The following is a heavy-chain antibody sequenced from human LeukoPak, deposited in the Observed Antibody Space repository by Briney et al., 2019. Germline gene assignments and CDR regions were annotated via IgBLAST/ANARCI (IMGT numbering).Heavy chain of an antibody. D-gene: IGHD3-16*01. CDR3: ARISRWGPY. V-gene: IGHV4-59*12. CDR1: GGSISSYY. Sequence: PSETLSLTCSVSGGSISSYYWSWIRQSPGKGLEWIGYIYYSGSTKYNPSLKSRVTISVDTTKNQFSLRLSSVTAADTAVYYCARISRWGPYWGQGILVTVSS. J-gene: IGHJ4*02. CDR2: IYYSGST.